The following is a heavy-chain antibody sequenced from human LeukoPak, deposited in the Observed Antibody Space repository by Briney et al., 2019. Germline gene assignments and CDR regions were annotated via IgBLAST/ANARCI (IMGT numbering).Heavy chain of an antibody. Sequence: GGSLRLSCAASGFTFSSYAMSWVRQAPGRGLVWVSSIGASGDSIYYTDSVKGRFTISRDNSKNTLYLQMSSLRVEDTAVYYCAKIPDVSDYWGQGTLVTVSS. V-gene: IGHV3-23*01. CDR2: IGASGDSI. J-gene: IGHJ4*02. CDR3: AKIPDVSDY. CDR1: GFTFSSYA.